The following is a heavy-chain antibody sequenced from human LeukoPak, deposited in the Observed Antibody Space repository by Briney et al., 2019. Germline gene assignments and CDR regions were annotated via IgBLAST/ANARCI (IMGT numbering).Heavy chain of an antibody. CDR3: ARWTSCGGDCHILDY. J-gene: IGHJ4*02. CDR2: INTNTGNP. Sequence: GASVKVSCKASGYTFTSYAMNWVRQAPGQGLEWMGWINTNTGNPTYAQGFTGRFVFSLDTSVSTAYLQISSLKAEDTAVYYCARWTSCGGDCHILDYWGQGILVTVSS. V-gene: IGHV7-4-1*02. D-gene: IGHD2-21*02. CDR1: GYTFTSYA.